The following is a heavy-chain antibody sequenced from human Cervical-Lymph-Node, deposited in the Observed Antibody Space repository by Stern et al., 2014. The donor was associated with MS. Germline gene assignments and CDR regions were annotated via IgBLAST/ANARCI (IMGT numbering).Heavy chain of an antibody. CDR2: IFPLLAIA. CDR1: GDSFSSYA. J-gene: IGHJ3*01. Sequence: QVQLGQYGAEVKKPGSSVKVSCKASGDSFSSYAISWVRQAPGQGLEWMGRIFPLLAIANYAQKFQGRVTVTADKSTSTAYMELSGLRSEDTAVFYCAREGAMMVLASGRSGAFDVWGQGTMVTVSS. V-gene: IGHV1-69*09. CDR3: AREGAMMVLASGRSGAFDV. D-gene: IGHD3-10*01.